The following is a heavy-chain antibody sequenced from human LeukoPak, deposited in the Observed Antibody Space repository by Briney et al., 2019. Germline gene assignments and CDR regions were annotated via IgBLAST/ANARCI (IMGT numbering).Heavy chain of an antibody. CDR1: GGSISSYY. CDR2: IYYSGST. Sequence: SETLSLTRTVSGGSISSYYWSWIRQPPGKGLEWIGYIYYSGSTNYNPSLKSRVTISVDTSKNQFSLKLSSVTAADTAVYYCARAEPAPTYYYDSSGYYRAFDIWGQGTMVTVSS. J-gene: IGHJ3*02. CDR3: ARAEPAPTYYYDSSGYYRAFDI. V-gene: IGHV4-59*01. D-gene: IGHD3-22*01.